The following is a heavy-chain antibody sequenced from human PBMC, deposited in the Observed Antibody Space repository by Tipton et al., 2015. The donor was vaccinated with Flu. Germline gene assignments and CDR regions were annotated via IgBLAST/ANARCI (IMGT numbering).Heavy chain of an antibody. D-gene: IGHD6-19*01. CDR3: ATPNSGWYRE. Sequence: TLSLTCAVSGYNVANGYYWGWVRQTPGQGLECLGSIWPSGRTFYNPSLKSRVTISVDTSKNQFSLKLTSVTAADSAVYYCATPNSGWYREWGQGTLVTVSS. V-gene: IGHV4-38-2*01. J-gene: IGHJ4*02. CDR2: IWPSGRT. CDR1: GYNVANGYY.